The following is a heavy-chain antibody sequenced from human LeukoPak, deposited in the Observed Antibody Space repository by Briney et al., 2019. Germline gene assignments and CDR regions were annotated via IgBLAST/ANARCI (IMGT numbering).Heavy chain of an antibody. CDR2: IYYSGNT. CDR3: ARVPVYCDYGAYYFDW. V-gene: IGHV4-31*03. J-gene: IGHJ4*02. CDR1: GGSIGSGGNY. D-gene: IGHD4-17*01. Sequence: SQTLSLTCTVSGGSIGSGGNYWSWIRQHPGKGLELIGYIYYSGNTYYNPSLKSRAIISVDMSQNHFSLKLSSVNVADTAVYYCARVPVYCDYGAYYFDWWGQGTLVTVSS.